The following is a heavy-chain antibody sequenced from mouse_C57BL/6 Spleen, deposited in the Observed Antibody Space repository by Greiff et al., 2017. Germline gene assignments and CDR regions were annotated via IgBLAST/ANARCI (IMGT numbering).Heavy chain of an antibody. CDR3: ARLGNLPPFDY. CDR2: INPNNGGT. V-gene: IGHV1-26*01. Sequence: VQLQQSGPELVKPGASVKISCKASGYTFTDYYMNWVKQSHGKSLEWIGDINPNNGGTSYNQKLKGKATLTVDKSSSTAYMELRSLTSEDSAVYYCARLGNLPPFDYWGQGTTLTVSS. CDR1: GYTFTDYY. J-gene: IGHJ2*01.